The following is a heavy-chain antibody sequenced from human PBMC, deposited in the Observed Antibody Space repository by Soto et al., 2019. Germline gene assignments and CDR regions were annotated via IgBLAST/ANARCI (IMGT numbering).Heavy chain of an antibody. J-gene: IGHJ4*02. CDR3: ARQRTSVVTQAYFDV. V-gene: IGHV4-61*01. CDR1: SGSVSSGSYY. Sequence: PSETLSLTCTVSSGSVSSGSYYWTWIRQAPGKGLEWIGSIDYSGNTNYNPSLKSAVIISVDTSKNQFSLRLTSVTAADTAVYYCARQRTSVVTQAYFDVWGPGSLVT. D-gene: IGHD2-21*02. CDR2: IDYSGNT.